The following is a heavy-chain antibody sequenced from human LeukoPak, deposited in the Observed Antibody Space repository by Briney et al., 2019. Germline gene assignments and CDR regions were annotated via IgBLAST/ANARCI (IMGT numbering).Heavy chain of an antibody. CDR2: ISAYNGNT. D-gene: IGHD5-24*01. CDR3: ARVGWLQFPYYFDY. Sequence: GASVKVSCKASGYTFTSYGISWVRQAPGQGLEWMGWISAYNGNTKYAQEFQGRVTITADESTSTAYMELSSLRSEDTAVYYCARVGWLQFPYYFDYWGQGTLVTVSS. CDR1: GYTFTSYG. V-gene: IGHV1-18*01. J-gene: IGHJ4*02.